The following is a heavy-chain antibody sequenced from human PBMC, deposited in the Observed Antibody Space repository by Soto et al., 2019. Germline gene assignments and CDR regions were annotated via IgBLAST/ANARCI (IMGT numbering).Heavy chain of an antibody. V-gene: IGHV4-59*06. D-gene: IGHD2-15*01. CDR1: GGSISSYY. CDR2: IYHSGST. CDR3: ARWVEVSLDYFDS. Sequence: PSETLSLTCTVSGGSISSYYWSWIRQPPGKGLEWIGYIYHSGSTYYNPSLKSRVTISVDTSKNQFSLNLSSVTAADTAVYYCARWVEVSLDYFDSWGQGTPVTVSS. J-gene: IGHJ4*02.